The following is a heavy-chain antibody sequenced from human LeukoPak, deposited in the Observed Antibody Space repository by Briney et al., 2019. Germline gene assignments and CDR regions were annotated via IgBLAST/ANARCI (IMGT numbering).Heavy chain of an antibody. Sequence: SETLSLTCTVSGYYIRYGYYWGWIRQPPGKGLEWIGSFYHSGSTSYNPSLKSRVNISVDMSKNQFSLKLTSVTAADTALYYCARELRYDNSDSGAFWGQGTVVTVSS. CDR2: FYHSGST. CDR3: ARELRYDNSDSGAF. V-gene: IGHV4-38-2*02. CDR1: GYYIRYGYY. J-gene: IGHJ3*01. D-gene: IGHD3-22*01.